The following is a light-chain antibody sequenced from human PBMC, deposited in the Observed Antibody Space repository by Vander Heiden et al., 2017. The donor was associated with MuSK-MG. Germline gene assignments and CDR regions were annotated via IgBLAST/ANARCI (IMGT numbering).Light chain of an antibody. CDR3: IQANRFPNT. Sequence: DIQMTQSPSSLSASVGDTVSISCRSSQGISSWLAWYQQKPGKSPKLLIYAASSLQSGVPSRFSGSGSGTDFTLTISSLQPEDFAIYYCIQANRFPNTFGQGTRLEIK. CDR1: QGISSW. J-gene: IGKJ5*01. V-gene: IGKV1-12*01. CDR2: AAS.